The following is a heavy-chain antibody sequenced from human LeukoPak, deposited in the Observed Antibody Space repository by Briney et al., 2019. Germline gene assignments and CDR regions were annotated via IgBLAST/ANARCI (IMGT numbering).Heavy chain of an antibody. CDR2: ISTSGSNI. V-gene: IGHV3-11*01. Sequence: GGSLRLSCAASGFTFSDYYMSWIRQAPGKGLEWVSYISTSGSNIYYADSMKGRFTISRDNAKNSLYLQMNSLRAEDTAVYHCARGAKYYYDSSGYYIFDSWGQGTLVTVSS. CDR1: GFTFSDYY. D-gene: IGHD3-22*01. CDR3: ARGAKYYYDSSGYYIFDS. J-gene: IGHJ4*02.